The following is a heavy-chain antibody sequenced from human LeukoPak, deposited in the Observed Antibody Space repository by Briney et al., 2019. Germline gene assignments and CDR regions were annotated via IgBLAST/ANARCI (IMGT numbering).Heavy chain of an antibody. D-gene: IGHD6-19*01. J-gene: IGHJ4*02. Sequence: ASVKVSCKASGYTFTNYDINWVRQATGQGLEWMGWMNPNNGNAGYARKFQDKVTMTRDTSISTAYMELSSLRSEDTAIYYCARGAWYNSAYTALHYFDYWGQGTLVTVSS. CDR1: GYTFTNYD. CDR3: ARGAWYNSAYTALHYFDY. CDR2: MNPNNGNA. V-gene: IGHV1-8*01.